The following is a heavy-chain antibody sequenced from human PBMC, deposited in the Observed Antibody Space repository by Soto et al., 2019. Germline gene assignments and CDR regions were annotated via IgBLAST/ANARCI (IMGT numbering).Heavy chain of an antibody. CDR3: AKDRRAGGNSAFYFDF. D-gene: IGHD3-16*01. CDR1: GFKFSNYA. CDR2: ISATGGGT. J-gene: IGHJ4*02. Sequence: GGSLRLSCAASGFKFSNYAMSWVRQAPGKGLEWVSLISATGGGTYYADSVKGRFTISRDNSHNTLYLQVHSLTAEDTAVYYCAKDRRAGGNSAFYFDFWGQGAQVTVS. V-gene: IGHV3-23*01.